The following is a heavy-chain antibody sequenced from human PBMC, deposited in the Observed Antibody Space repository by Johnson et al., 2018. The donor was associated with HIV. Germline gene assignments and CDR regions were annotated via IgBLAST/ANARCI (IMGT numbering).Heavy chain of an antibody. D-gene: IGHD1-26*01. J-gene: IGHJ3*02. CDR1: GFTFDDYA. Sequence: VQLVESGGGVVQPGRSLRLSCAASGFTFDDYAMHWVRQAPGKGLEWVSGISWNSGSIGYADSVKGRFTSSRDNAKNPLYLQMNSLRVEDTAVYHCARGRRPWELHGFNAFDTWGQGTMVIVSS. CDR2: ISWNSGSI. V-gene: IGHV3-9*01. CDR3: ARGRRPWELHGFNAFDT.